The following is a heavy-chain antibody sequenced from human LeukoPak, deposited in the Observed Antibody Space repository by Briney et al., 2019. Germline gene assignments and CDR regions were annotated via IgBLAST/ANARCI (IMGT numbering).Heavy chain of an antibody. V-gene: IGHV3-30*18. Sequence: GGSLRLSCAASGFTFSSYGMHWVRQAPGKRLEWVAVITYDGSNKYYADSVKGRFTISRDNSKNTLYLQMNSLRAEDTAVYYCAKAAPGAVPRSYYYYGMDVWGQGTTVTVSS. CDR3: AKAAPGAVPRSYYYYGMDV. J-gene: IGHJ6*02. CDR1: GFTFSSYG. D-gene: IGHD3-10*01. CDR2: ITYDGSNK.